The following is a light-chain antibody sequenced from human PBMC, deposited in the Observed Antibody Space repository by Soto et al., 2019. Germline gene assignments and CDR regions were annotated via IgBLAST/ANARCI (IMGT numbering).Light chain of an antibody. Sequence: QSVLTQPASVSGSPGQSIAISCTVTSSDVGGYDYVSWYQQHPDKDPKLIIYEVTKRPSGVSNRFSGSKSGNTASLTISGLQPDDEADYYCSSHTSGDTRVFGSGTKVTVL. V-gene: IGLV2-14*01. CDR3: SSHTSGDTRV. J-gene: IGLJ1*01. CDR1: SSDVGGYDY. CDR2: EVT.